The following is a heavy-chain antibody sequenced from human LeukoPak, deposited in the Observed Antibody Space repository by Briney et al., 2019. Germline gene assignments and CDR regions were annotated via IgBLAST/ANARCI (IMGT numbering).Heavy chain of an antibody. Sequence: GASVKVSCKASGYTFTGYYMHWVRQAPGQGLEWMGWIIPNSGGTNYAQKFQGRVTMTRDTSISTAYMELSRLRSDDTAVYYCARDILSSGWYAYWGQGTLVTVSS. CDR1: GYTFTGYY. CDR3: ARDILSSGWYAY. D-gene: IGHD6-19*01. J-gene: IGHJ4*02. CDR2: IIPNSGGT. V-gene: IGHV1-2*02.